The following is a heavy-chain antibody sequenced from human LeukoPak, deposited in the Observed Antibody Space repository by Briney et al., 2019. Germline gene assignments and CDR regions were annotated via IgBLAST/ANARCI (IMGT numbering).Heavy chain of an antibody. J-gene: IGHJ4*02. CDR2: IYYSGST. CDR1: GGSISSGDYY. D-gene: IGHD2-21*01. Sequence: PSETLSLTCSVSGGSISSGDYYWSWIRQPPGKGLEWIGYIYYSGSTYYNPSLKSRVTISVDTSKNQFSLKLGSVTAADTAVYYCATHCGGDCYSWDWDYWGQGTLVTVSS. V-gene: IGHV4-30-4*08. CDR3: ATHCGGDCYSWDWDY.